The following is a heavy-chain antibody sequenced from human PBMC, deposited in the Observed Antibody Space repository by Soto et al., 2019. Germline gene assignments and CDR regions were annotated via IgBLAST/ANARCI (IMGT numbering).Heavy chain of an antibody. CDR2: IYYSGTT. CDR1: GGSISSGDYY. V-gene: IGHV4-30-4*01. CDR3: ARADWDFWSGYGWFDP. Sequence: SETLSLTCTVSGGSISSGDYYWSWIRQPPGKGLEWIGYIYYSGTTYYNPSLKSRVTISVDTSKNQFSLKLSSVTAAGTAVYYCARADWDFWSGYGWFDPWGQGTLVTVSS. J-gene: IGHJ5*02. D-gene: IGHD3-3*01.